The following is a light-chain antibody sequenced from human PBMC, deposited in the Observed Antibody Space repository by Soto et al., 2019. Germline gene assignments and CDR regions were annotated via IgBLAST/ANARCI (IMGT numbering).Light chain of an antibody. CDR1: RSDVGVYNY. Sequence: QAALTQPASVSGSSGQGITIAYTGTRSDVGVYNYVSWYQQHPGKAGKLVIYDVSNRPSGVSNRFSGSPSGNTASLTISGLQAEDEADYYCSSYTSSSTIYVFGTGPNVTVL. CDR3: SSYTSSSTIYV. CDR2: DVS. V-gene: IGLV2-14*01. J-gene: IGLJ1*01.